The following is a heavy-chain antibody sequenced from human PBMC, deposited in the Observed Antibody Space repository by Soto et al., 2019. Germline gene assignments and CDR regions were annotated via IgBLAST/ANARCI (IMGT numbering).Heavy chain of an antibody. V-gene: IGHV4-39*01. D-gene: IGHD5-12*01. J-gene: IGHJ4*02. CDR2: IYYSGST. Sequence: QLQLQESGPGLVKPLETLSLTCTVSGGSISSSSYYWGWIRQPPGKGLEWIGSIYYSGSTYYNPSLKSRDTISVDTSTNQFSLKLSSVTAADTAVYYCARHPPLRDGYNYYYFDYWGQGTLVTVSS. CDR3: ARHPPLRDGYNYYYFDY. CDR1: GGSISSSSYY.